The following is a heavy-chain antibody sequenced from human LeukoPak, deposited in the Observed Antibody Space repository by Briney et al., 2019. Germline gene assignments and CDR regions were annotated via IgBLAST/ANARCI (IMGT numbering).Heavy chain of an antibody. CDR3: ARGSGTSPYYCYYGMDV. V-gene: IGHV1-69*06. CDR1: GGTFSSYA. Sequence: ASVKVSCKASGGTFSSYAISWVRQAPGQGLEWMGGIIPIFGTANYAQKFQGRVTITADKSTSTAYMELSSLRSEDTAVYYCARGSGTSPYYCYYGMDVWGKGTTVTVSS. D-gene: IGHD2-2*01. CDR2: IIPIFGTA. J-gene: IGHJ6*04.